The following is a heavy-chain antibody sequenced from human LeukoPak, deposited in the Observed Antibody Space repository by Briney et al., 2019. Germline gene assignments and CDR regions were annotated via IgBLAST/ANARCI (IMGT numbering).Heavy chain of an antibody. Sequence: PSETLSLTCTVSGGSISSYYWSWIRQPAGKGLEWIGRIYTSGSINYNPSLKSRVTMSVDTSKNQFSLKLSSVTAADTAVYYCARDYYDSSGPGEYYYYMDVWGKGTTVTVSS. CDR1: GGSISSYY. V-gene: IGHV4-4*07. CDR3: ARDYYDSSGPGEYYYYMDV. D-gene: IGHD3-22*01. CDR2: IYTSGSI. J-gene: IGHJ6*03.